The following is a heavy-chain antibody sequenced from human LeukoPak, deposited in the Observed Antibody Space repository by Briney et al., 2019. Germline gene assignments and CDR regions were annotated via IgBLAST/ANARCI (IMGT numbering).Heavy chain of an antibody. CDR2: IHHSGTT. CDR1: GGSISSYY. CDR3: ARRAVGATDY. V-gene: IGHV4-59*08. Sequence: SETLSLTCTVSGGSISSYYWRWIRQPPGKGLEWIGSIHHSGTTYYNPSLKSRVTISVDTSKNQFSLKLTSVTAADTAVYYCARRAVGATDYWGQGTLVTVSS. J-gene: IGHJ4*02. D-gene: IGHD1-26*01.